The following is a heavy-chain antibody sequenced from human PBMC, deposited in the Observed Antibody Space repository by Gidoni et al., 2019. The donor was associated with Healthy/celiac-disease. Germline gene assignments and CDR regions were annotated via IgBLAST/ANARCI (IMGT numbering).Heavy chain of an antibody. J-gene: IGHJ3*02. Sequence: RTYYRSKWYNDYAVSVKSRITINPDTSKNQFSLQLNSVTPEDTAVYYCASSGLVAGYDAFDIWGQGTMVTVSS. CDR3: ASSGLVAGYDAFDI. V-gene: IGHV6-1*01. CDR2: TYYRSKWYN. D-gene: IGHD6-19*01.